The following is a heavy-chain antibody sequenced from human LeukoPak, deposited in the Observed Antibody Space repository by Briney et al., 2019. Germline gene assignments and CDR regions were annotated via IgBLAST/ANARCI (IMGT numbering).Heavy chain of an antibody. V-gene: IGHV3-23*01. CDR1: GFTFSSYG. CDR3: AKDLNFLDY. Sequence: GGTLRLSCAASGFTFSSYGMSWVRQAPGKGLEWVSTISRSGGTTYYADSVKGRFTISRDNSKNTLYLQTNSLRAEDTAVYYCAKDLNFLDYWGQGTLVTVSS. CDR2: ISRSGGTT. D-gene: IGHD1-20*01. J-gene: IGHJ4*02.